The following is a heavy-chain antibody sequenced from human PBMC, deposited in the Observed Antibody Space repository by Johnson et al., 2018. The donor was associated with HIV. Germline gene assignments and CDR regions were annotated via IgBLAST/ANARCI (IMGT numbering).Heavy chain of an antibody. V-gene: IGHV3-23*04. D-gene: IGHD1-14*01. CDR1: GFTFDSYW. Sequence: VQLVESGGGLVQPGGSLRLSCAASGFTFDSYWMSWVRQAPGKGLEWVSGISGGGGTYYADSVKGRFTISRDNSNNMLYLQMNSLRAEDTALYYCAKEEITMEVDIWGQGTMVTVSS. CDR2: ISGGGGT. CDR3: AKEEITMEVDI. J-gene: IGHJ3*02.